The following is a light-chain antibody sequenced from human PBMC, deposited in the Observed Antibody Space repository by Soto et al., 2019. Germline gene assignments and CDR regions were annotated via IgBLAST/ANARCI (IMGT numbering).Light chain of an antibody. Sequence: DIQMTQSPSSLSASVGDRVSITCRASQSISTYLIWYQHRPGKAPEVLIYAASSLKIGVPSRFSGSGSGTDFTLNISNLQPEDSATYYCQQSYAAPLTFGIGTKVEIK. CDR2: AAS. CDR3: QQSYAAPLT. CDR1: QSISTY. V-gene: IGKV1-39*01. J-gene: IGKJ4*01.